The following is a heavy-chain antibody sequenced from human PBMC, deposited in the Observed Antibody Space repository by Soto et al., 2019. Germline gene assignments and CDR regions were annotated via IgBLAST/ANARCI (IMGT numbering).Heavy chain of an antibody. V-gene: IGHV3-23*01. CDR1: GFTFSSYA. D-gene: IGHD1-26*01. J-gene: IGHJ4*02. CDR2: ITGSGGST. Sequence: EVQLLESGGGLVQPGGSLRLSCAAYGFTFSSYAMSLVRQAPGKGLEWVSVITGSGGSTYYADSVKGRFTISRDNSKNTLYLQMNSLRVEDTAVYYCARPNSGTYYFDHWGQGTLVTVSS. CDR3: ARPNSGTYYFDH.